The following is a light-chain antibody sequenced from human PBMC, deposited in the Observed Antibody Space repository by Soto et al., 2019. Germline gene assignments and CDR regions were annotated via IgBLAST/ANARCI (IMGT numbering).Light chain of an antibody. J-gene: IGLJ2*01. V-gene: IGLV2-14*01. Sequence: QSALTQPASVSGSPGQSITISCTGTSSDVGGYNYVSWYQQHPGKAPKLMIYEVSYRPSGVSNRFSGSKSGNTASLTISGLQAEDEAAYYCSSLTSTSTLAFGGGTMVTVL. CDR2: EVS. CDR1: SSDVGGYNY. CDR3: SSLTSTSTLA.